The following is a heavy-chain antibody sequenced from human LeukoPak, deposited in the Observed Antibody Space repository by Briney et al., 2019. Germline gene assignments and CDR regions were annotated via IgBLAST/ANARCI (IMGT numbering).Heavy chain of an antibody. D-gene: IGHD6-19*01. CDR1: GGSISSSSYY. CDR3: ARTYSSGWYGGDYFDY. CDR2: IYYSGTT. J-gene: IGHJ4*02. Sequence: SETLSLTCTVSGGSISSSSYYWAWIRQPPGKGLEWIGSIYYSGTTYNNPSLKSRVTISVDTSKNQFSLMLSSVTATDTAVYYCARTYSSGWYGGDYFDYWGQGTLVTVSS. V-gene: IGHV4-39*01.